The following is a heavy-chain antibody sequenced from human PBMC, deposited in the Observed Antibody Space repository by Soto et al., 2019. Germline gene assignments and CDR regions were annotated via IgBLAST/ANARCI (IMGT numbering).Heavy chain of an antibody. J-gene: IGHJ4*02. CDR3: AKDLFGNYADYFDY. Sequence: EVQLLESGGGLVQPGGSLRLSFAASGFTFSTYAMSWLRQAPGQGLEWVAGISGSGANTYYADSVKGRFTISRDNSKNALYLQMNSLRAEDTALYYCAKDLFGNYADYFDYWGQGTLVTVSS. CDR1: GFTFSTYA. V-gene: IGHV3-23*01. D-gene: IGHD3-22*01. CDR2: ISGSGANT.